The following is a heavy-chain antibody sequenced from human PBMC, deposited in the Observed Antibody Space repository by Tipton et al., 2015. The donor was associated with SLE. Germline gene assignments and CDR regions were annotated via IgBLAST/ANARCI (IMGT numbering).Heavy chain of an antibody. V-gene: IGHV3-74*03. CDR1: GFTFSSYG. Sequence: SLRLSCAASGFTFSSYGMHWVRQAPGKGLVWVSRINSDGSSTTYADSVKGRSTISRDNAKNTLHLQMNSLRAEDTALYYCAGTGYTNSAIEYWGQGTLVTVSS. D-gene: IGHD6-13*01. CDR2: INSDGSST. CDR3: AGTGYTNSAIEY. J-gene: IGHJ4*02.